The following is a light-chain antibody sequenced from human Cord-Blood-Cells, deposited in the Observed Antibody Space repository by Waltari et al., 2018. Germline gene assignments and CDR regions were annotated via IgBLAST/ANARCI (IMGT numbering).Light chain of an antibody. CDR3: CSYAGSYTYV. V-gene: IGLV2-11*01. CDR1: SSDVGGYKY. CDR2: DVS. J-gene: IGLJ1*01. Sequence: QSALTQPRSVSGSPGQSVTISCTGPSSDVGGYKYVSWYQQHPGKAPKLMIYDVSKRPSGVPDRFSGSKSGNTASLTISGLQAEDEADYYCCSYAGSYTYVFGTGTKVTVL.